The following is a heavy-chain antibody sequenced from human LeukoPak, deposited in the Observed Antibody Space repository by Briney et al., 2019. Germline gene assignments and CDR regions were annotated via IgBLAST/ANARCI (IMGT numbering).Heavy chain of an antibody. D-gene: IGHD1-26*01. J-gene: IGHJ4*02. CDR1: GGSFTSYY. V-gene: IGHV4-59*01. CDR2: IYYSGST. CDR3: AGGAYSGSYHFDY. Sequence: SETLSLTCTVSGGSFTSYYWSWIRQPPGKGLEWIGYIYYSGSTNHNPSLKSRVTISVDTSKNQFSLKLSSVTAADTAVYYCAGGAYSGSYHFDYRGQGTPVTASS.